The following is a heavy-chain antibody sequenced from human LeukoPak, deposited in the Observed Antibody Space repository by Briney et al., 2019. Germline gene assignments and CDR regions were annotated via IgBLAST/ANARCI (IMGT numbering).Heavy chain of an antibody. V-gene: IGHV3-48*04. D-gene: IGHD3-10*01. Sequence: GGSLRLSCAASGFTFSSYSMNWVRQAPGKGLEWVSYISSSSSTIYYADSVKGRFTISRDNAKSSLYLQMNSLRAEDTAVYYCARDPSYGPPFAFDYWGQGTLVTVSS. J-gene: IGHJ4*02. CDR2: ISSSSSTI. CDR3: ARDPSYGPPFAFDY. CDR1: GFTFSSYS.